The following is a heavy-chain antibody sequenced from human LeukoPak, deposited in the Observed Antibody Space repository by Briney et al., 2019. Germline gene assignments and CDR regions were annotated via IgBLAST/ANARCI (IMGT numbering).Heavy chain of an antibody. CDR3: ASYYYDSSGYYYYYGMDV. Sequence: ASVKVSCKVSGYTLTELSMHWVRQAPGKGLEWMGGFGPEDGETIYAQKFQGRVTMTEDTSTDTAYMELSSLRSEDTAVYYCASYYYDSSGYYYYYGMDVWGQGTTVTVSS. D-gene: IGHD3-22*01. CDR1: GYTLTELS. J-gene: IGHJ6*02. V-gene: IGHV1-24*01. CDR2: FGPEDGET.